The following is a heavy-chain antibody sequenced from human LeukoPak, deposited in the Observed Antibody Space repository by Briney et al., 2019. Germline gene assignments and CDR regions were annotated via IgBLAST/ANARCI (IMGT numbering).Heavy chain of an antibody. D-gene: IGHD3-22*01. CDR2: ITGSIVTT. J-gene: IGHJ4*02. CDR3: ARDLYDSSGYNY. Sequence: GGSLRLSCAASGFTFSSYAMSWVRQAPGKGLEWVSAITGSIVTTYYADSVKGRFTISRDNSKNTLYLQLNTLRAEDTAVYYCARDLYDSSGYNYWGQGTLVTVSS. CDR1: GFTFSSYA. V-gene: IGHV3-23*01.